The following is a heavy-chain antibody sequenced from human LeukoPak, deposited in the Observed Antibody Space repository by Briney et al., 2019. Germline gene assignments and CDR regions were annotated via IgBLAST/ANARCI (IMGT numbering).Heavy chain of an antibody. CDR1: GGTFSSYG. D-gene: IGHD5-18*01. V-gene: IGHV1-69*05. CDR3: ARVVDTAMEDYFDY. CDR2: IIPIFGTA. J-gene: IGHJ4*02. Sequence: SVKVSCKASGGTFSSYGISWVRQAPGQGLERMGGIIPIFGTANYAQKFQGRVTITRDTSASTAYMELSSLRSEDTAVYYCARVVDTAMEDYFDYWGQGTLVTVSS.